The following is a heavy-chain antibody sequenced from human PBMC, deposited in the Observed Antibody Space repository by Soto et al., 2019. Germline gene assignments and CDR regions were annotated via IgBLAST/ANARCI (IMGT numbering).Heavy chain of an antibody. CDR2: IYHSGST. CDR3: ARGVGWQLAPHDAFDI. V-gene: IGHV4-4*02. D-gene: IGHD2-15*01. J-gene: IGHJ3*02. CDR1: SGSISSSNW. Sequence: PSETLSLTCAVSSGSISSSNWWSWVRQPPGKGLEWIGEIYHSGSTNYNPSLKSRVTISVDKSKNQFSLKLSSVTAADTAVYYCARGVGWQLAPHDAFDIWGQGTMVTVSS.